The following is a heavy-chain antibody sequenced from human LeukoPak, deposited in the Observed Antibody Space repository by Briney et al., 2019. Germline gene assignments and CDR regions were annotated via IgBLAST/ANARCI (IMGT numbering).Heavy chain of an antibody. CDR2: IYYSGST. CDR1: GGSISSSSYY. Sequence: PSETLSLTCTVSGGSISSSSYYWGWIRQPPGKGLEWIGSIYYSGSTYYNPSLKSRVTISVDTSKNQFSLKLSSVTAADTAVYYCASPQRVDTAMVEFDYWGQGTLVTVSS. J-gene: IGHJ4*02. D-gene: IGHD5-18*01. CDR3: ASPQRVDTAMVEFDY. V-gene: IGHV4-39*01.